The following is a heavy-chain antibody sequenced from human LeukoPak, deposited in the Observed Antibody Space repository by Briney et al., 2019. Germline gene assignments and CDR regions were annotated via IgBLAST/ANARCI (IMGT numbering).Heavy chain of an antibody. D-gene: IGHD3-10*01. CDR3: FREGGD. V-gene: IGHV3-74*01. Sequence: TGGSLRLSCAVSGFTFSSYWMHWVRQAPGKGLVWVSYINIDERITGYADSVKGRFTISRDNAKNTLYLQMNSLRAEDTAIYYCFREGGDWGQGTLVTVSS. CDR2: INIDERIT. J-gene: IGHJ4*02. CDR1: GFTFSSYW.